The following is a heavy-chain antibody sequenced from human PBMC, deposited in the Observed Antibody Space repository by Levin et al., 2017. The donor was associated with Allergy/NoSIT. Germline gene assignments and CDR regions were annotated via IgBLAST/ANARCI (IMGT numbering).Heavy chain of an antibody. D-gene: IGHD5-18*01. CDR3: ARDWIRPFAP. V-gene: IGHV3-49*03. Sequence: AGGSLRLSCAGSGFTFGDFAVSWSRQAPGKGLEWVGFIRSEAYGATSEYAASVKGRFTISRDDSESTAYLQMNSLKPEDTAIYYCARDWIRPFAPWGQGTLVTVSS. CDR1: GFTFGDFA. CDR2: IRSEAYGATS. J-gene: IGHJ5*02.